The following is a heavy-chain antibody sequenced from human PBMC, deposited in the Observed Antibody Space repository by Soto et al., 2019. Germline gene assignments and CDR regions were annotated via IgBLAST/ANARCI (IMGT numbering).Heavy chain of an antibody. J-gene: IGHJ4*02. CDR3: AKDEGGSYSETYFDY. Sequence: TGGSLRLSCAASGFTFSSYGMHWVRQAPGKGLEWVAVISYDGSNKYYADSVKGRFTISRDNSKNTLYLQMNSLRAEDTAVYYCAKDEGGSYSETYFDYWGQGTLVTVSS. V-gene: IGHV3-30*18. CDR1: GFTFSSYG. CDR2: ISYDGSNK. D-gene: IGHD1-26*01.